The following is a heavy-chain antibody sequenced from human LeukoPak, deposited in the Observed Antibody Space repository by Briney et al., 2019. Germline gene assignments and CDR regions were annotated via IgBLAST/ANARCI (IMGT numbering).Heavy chain of an antibody. CDR1: GGSISSGGYY. CDR2: IYYSGST. CDR3: ARRHLGDWFDP. D-gene: IGHD3-10*01. J-gene: IGHJ5*02. V-gene: IGHV4-31*03. Sequence: PSETLSLTCTVSGGSISSGGYYWSWIRQHPGKGLEWTGYIYYSGSTYYNPSLKSRVTISVDTSKSQFSLKLSSVTAADTAVYYCARRHLGDWFDPWGQGTLVTVSS.